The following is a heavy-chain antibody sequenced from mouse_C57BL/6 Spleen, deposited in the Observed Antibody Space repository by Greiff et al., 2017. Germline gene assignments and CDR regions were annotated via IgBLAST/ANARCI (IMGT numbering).Heavy chain of an antibody. CDR1: GYTFTSYW. V-gene: IGHV1-59*01. Sequence: VQLQQPGAELVRPGTSVKLSCKASGYTFTSYWMHWVTQRPGQGLEWIGVIDPSDSYTNYNQKFKGKATLTVDTSSSTAYMQLSSLTSEDSAVYYCARGGGYGSRDWYFDVWGTGTTVTVSS. J-gene: IGHJ1*03. D-gene: IGHD1-1*01. CDR2: IDPSDSYT. CDR3: ARGGGYGSRDWYFDV.